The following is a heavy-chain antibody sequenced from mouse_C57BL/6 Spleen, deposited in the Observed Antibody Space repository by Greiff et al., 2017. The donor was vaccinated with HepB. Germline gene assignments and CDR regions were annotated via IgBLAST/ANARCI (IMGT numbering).Heavy chain of an antibody. J-gene: IGHJ2*01. CDR3: ARSHDYDVNY. V-gene: IGHV1-82*01. CDR1: GYAFSSSW. CDR2: IYPGDGDT. D-gene: IGHD2-4*01. Sequence: VKLMESGPELVKPGASVKISCKASGYAFSSSWMNWVKQRPGKGLEWIGRIYPGDGDTNYNGKFKGKATLTADKSSSTAYMQLSSLTSEDSAVYFCARSHDYDVNYWGQGTTLTVSS.